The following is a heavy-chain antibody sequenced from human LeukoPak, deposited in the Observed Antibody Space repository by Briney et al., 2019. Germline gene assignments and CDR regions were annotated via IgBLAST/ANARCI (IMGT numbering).Heavy chain of an antibody. CDR3: ARGLGWELDYFDY. CDR2: ISYDGSNK. V-gene: IGHV3-30-3*01. J-gene: IGHJ4*02. Sequence: SCKASGFTFSSYAMHWVRQAPGKGLEWVAVISYDGSNKYYADSVKGRFTISRDNSKNTLYLQMNSLRAEDTAVYYCARGLGWELDYFDYWGQGTLVTVSS. D-gene: IGHD1-26*01. CDR1: GFTFSSYA.